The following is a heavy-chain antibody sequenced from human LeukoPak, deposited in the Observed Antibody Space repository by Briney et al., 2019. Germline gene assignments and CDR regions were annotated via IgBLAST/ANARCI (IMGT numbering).Heavy chain of an antibody. CDR1: GFTFSSYG. CDR2: ISYDGSNK. CDR3: AKDGHDYGGNEYFDY. J-gene: IGHJ4*02. D-gene: IGHD4-23*01. Sequence: PGGSLRLSCAASGFTFSSYGMHWVRQAPGKGLEWVAVISYDGSNKYYADSVKGRFTISRDNSKNTLYLQMNSLRAEDTAVYYCAKDGHDYGGNEYFDYWGQGTLVTVSS. V-gene: IGHV3-30*18.